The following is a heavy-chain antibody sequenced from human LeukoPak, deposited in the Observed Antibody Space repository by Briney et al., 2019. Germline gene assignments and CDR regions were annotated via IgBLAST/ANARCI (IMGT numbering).Heavy chain of an antibody. CDR2: IFTTGST. V-gene: IGHV4-4*07. Sequence: SETLSLTCTVSGGFISTYYWTWIRQPAGKGLEWIGRIFTTGSTNYNPSLMSRVTLSIDTSKSQFSLKLRSVTAADTAIYYCARGDGSTMARGVSRYGWLDPWGQGALVTVSS. CDR1: GGFISTYY. J-gene: IGHJ5*02. CDR3: ARGDGSTMARGVSRYGWLDP. D-gene: IGHD3-10*01.